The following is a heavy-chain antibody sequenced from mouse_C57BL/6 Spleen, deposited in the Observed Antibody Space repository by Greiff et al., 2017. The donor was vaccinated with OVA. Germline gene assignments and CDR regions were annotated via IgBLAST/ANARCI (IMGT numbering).Heavy chain of an antibody. CDR3: ARGLTGPDWYFDV. CDR1: GYTFTSYG. D-gene: IGHD4-1*01. J-gene: IGHJ1*03. Sequence: QVQLQQSGAELARPGASVKLSCKASGYTFTSYGISWVKQRTGQGLEWIGEIYPRSGNTYYNEKFKGKATLTADKSSSTAYMELRSLTSEDSAVYFCARGLTGPDWYFDVWGTGTTVTVSS. V-gene: IGHV1-81*01. CDR2: IYPRSGNT.